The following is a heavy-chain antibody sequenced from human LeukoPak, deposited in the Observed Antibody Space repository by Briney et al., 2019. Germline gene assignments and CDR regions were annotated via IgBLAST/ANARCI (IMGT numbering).Heavy chain of an antibody. CDR1: GFTFSSYE. Sequence: GGSLRLSCAASGFTFSSYEMNWVRQAPGKGLEWVSYISSSGSTIYYADSVKGRFTISRDNAKNSLYLQMNRLRAEDTAVYYCAREIAVAGFDYWGQGTLVTVSS. D-gene: IGHD6-19*01. J-gene: IGHJ4*02. CDR2: ISSSGSTI. V-gene: IGHV3-48*03. CDR3: AREIAVAGFDY.